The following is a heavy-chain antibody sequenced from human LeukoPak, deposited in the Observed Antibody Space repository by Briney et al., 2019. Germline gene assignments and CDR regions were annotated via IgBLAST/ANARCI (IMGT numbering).Heavy chain of an antibody. J-gene: IGHJ5*02. Sequence: SETLSLTCAVSGGSISSSNWWSWVRQPPGKGLEWIGEIYHSGSTNYNPSLKSRVTISVDKSKNQFSLKLSSVTAAGTAVYYCARDRIAAASDNWFDPWGQGTLVTVSS. V-gene: IGHV4-4*02. CDR1: GGSISSSNW. CDR3: ARDRIAAASDNWFDP. D-gene: IGHD6-13*01. CDR2: IYHSGST.